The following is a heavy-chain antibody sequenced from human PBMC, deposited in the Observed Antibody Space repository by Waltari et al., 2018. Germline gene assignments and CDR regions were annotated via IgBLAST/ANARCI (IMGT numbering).Heavy chain of an antibody. CDR2: ISYDGSKK. CDR3: ARDGYSGHLDP. CDR1: GFSFNSFA. J-gene: IGHJ5*02. V-gene: IGHV3-30*07. Sequence: QAQLVESGGGAVQPGRSLRLSCAASGFSFNSFALHWVRQAPGKGAGGLAVISYDGSKKFYAESVKGRFTISRDNSKNVVYLQVDSLRPEDTAVYYCARDGYSGHLDPWGQGTLVTVSS. D-gene: IGHD5-12*01.